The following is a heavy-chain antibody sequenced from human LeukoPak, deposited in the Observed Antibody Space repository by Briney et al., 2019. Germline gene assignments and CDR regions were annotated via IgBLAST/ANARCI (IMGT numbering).Heavy chain of an antibody. Sequence: SETLSLTCGVSSEFFSGYYWGWVRQPPGKGLEWIGDINDSGTTKYNPTLKSRVTISIDSSERQFSLKVKSVTAADTAVYYCARLPLGAFGEVLNFDYWGQGTPVTVSS. CDR2: INDSGTT. CDR1: SEFFSGYY. D-gene: IGHD3-10*01. V-gene: IGHV4-34*01. J-gene: IGHJ4*02. CDR3: ARLPLGAFGEVLNFDY.